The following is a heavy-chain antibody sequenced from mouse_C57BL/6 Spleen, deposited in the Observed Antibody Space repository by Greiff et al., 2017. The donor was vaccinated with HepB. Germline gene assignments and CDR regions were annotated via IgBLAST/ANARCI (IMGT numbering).Heavy chain of an antibody. V-gene: IGHV1-82*01. CDR3: TREKGLLPHDYAMDY. Sequence: QVHVKQSGPELVKPGASVKISCMASGYAFSSSWMNWVKQRPGKGLEWIGRIYPGDGDTNYNGKFKGKATLTADKSSSTAYMQLSSLTSEDSAVYFCTREKGLLPHDYAMDYWGQGTSVTVSP. J-gene: IGHJ4*01. CDR1: GYAFSSSW. D-gene: IGHD1-1*01. CDR2: IYPGDGDT.